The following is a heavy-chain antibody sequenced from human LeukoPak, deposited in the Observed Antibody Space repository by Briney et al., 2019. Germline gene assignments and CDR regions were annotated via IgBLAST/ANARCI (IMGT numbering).Heavy chain of an antibody. J-gene: IGHJ5*02. D-gene: IGHD3-10*01. CDR3: ASHRVVRGVFDP. CDR2: INGDGSSA. Sequence: AGGSLRLSCAASGFTFSTYWMHWVRQAPGKGLLWVSRINGDGSSATYADSVKGRFNISRDNAKNTLYLQMNSLRAEDTAVYYCASHRVVRGVFDPWGQGTLVTVSS. V-gene: IGHV3-74*01. CDR1: GFTFSTYW.